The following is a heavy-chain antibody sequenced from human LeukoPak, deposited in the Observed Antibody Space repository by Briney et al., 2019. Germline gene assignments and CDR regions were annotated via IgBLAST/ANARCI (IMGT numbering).Heavy chain of an antibody. CDR1: GFTFSSYW. J-gene: IGHJ4*02. V-gene: IGHV1-18*01. CDR2: ISAYNGNT. CDR3: AKGPLSHFDY. D-gene: IGHD2/OR15-2a*01. Sequence: GGSLRLSCAASGFTFSSYWMSWVRQAPGQGLEWMGWISAYNGNTNYAQKLQGRVTMTTDTSTSTAYMELRSLRSDDTAVYYCAKGPLSHFDYWGQGTLVTVSS.